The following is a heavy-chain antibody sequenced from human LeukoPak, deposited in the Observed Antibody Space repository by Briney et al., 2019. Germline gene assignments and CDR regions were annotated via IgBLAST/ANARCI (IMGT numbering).Heavy chain of an antibody. V-gene: IGHV4-39*07. CDR3: ARGQGLGYYSSGRTDY. Sequence: PSETLSLTCTVSGGSISSSSYYWGWIRQPPGKGLESIGSIYYSGSTYYNPSLKSRDTISVDTSKNQFSLKLSSVIAADTAVYYCARGQGLGYYSSGRTDYWGQGTLVTVSS. CDR1: GGSISSSSYY. CDR2: IYYSGST. D-gene: IGHD3-10*01. J-gene: IGHJ4*02.